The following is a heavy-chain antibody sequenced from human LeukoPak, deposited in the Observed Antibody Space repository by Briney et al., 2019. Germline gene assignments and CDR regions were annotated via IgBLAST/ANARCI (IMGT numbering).Heavy chain of an antibody. CDR3: APGKAVAGYDYYYYGMDV. Sequence: ASVKVSCKASGFTFTSFAMQWVRQARGQRLEWIGWIVVGSGNTNYAQKFQERVTITRDMSTSTAYMELSSLRSEDTAVYYCAPGKAVAGYDYYYYGMDVWGQGTTVTVSS. CDR1: GFTFTSFA. J-gene: IGHJ6*02. D-gene: IGHD6-19*01. CDR2: IVVGSGNT. V-gene: IGHV1-58*02.